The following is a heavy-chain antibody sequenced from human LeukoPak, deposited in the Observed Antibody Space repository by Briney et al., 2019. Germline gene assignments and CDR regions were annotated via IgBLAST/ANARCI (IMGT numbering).Heavy chain of an antibody. CDR3: AGNMVRGVIPQTYYYYGMDV. CDR2: IYYSGST. V-gene: IGHV4-59*08. Sequence: SETLSLTCAVYGGSFSGYYWSWIRQPPGKGLEWIGYIYYSGSTSYNPSLKSRVTISVDTSKNQFSLKLSSVTAADTAVYYCAGNMVRGVIPQTYYYYGMDVWGQGTTVTVSS. D-gene: IGHD3-10*01. CDR1: GGSFSGYY. J-gene: IGHJ6*02.